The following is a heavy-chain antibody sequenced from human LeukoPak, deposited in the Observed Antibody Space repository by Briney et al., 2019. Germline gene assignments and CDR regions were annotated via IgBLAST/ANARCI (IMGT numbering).Heavy chain of an antibody. CDR3: GKEVERHFDLKY. CDR2: ISATGLSA. Sequence: SGGSLRLSCVASGFTLRSFGMSWVRQAPGKGLEWVSFISATGLSAYYADSVKGRFTISRDHSKNTLYLQMNSLRAEDTAVYYCGKEVERHFDLKYWGQGALVTVSS. J-gene: IGHJ4*02. V-gene: IGHV3-23*01. CDR1: GFTLRSFG.